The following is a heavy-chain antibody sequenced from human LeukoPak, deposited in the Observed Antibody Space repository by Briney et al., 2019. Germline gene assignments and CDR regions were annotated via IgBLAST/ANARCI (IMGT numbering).Heavy chain of an antibody. CDR2: ISWNSGSI. CDR3: AKSRGIGDAFDI. V-gene: IGHV3-9*03. CDR1: GFTFDDYA. Sequence: GRSLRLSCAASGFTFDDYAMHWVRQAPGNGLEWVSGISWNSGSIGYADSVKGRFTISRDNAKNSLYLQMNGLRAEDMALYYCAKSRGIGDAFDIWGQGTMVTVSS. D-gene: IGHD3-16*01. J-gene: IGHJ3*02.